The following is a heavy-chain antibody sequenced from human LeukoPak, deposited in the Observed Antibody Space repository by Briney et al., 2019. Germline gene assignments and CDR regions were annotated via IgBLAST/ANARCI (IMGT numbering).Heavy chain of an antibody. Sequence: GESLKISCKASGYSFTTYWIGWVRQMPGKGLEWMGIIYPADSAAKYSPSFQGQVTISVDKFISTAYLQWSRVKASDTAMYYCSRHSKSGYSGYEFDYWGQGTLVTVSS. D-gene: IGHD5-12*01. CDR1: GYSFTTYW. CDR2: IYPADSAA. V-gene: IGHV5-51*01. J-gene: IGHJ4*02. CDR3: SRHSKSGYSGYEFDY.